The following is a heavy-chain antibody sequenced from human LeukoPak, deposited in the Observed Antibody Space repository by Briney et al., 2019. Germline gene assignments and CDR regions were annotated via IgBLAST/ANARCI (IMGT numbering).Heavy chain of an antibody. Sequence: ASETLSLTCTVSGGPIDHMNYYWGWIRRAPGKGLEWIGSIYYSGSTYYNPSLKSRVTMLIDTSKNQFSLNLNSVTAADTAVYFCARASGRYFDWLQGPFDYWGQGSLVTVSS. CDR3: ARASGRYFDWLQGPFDY. V-gene: IGHV4-39*07. D-gene: IGHD3-9*01. CDR2: IYYSGST. J-gene: IGHJ4*02. CDR1: GGPIDHMNYY.